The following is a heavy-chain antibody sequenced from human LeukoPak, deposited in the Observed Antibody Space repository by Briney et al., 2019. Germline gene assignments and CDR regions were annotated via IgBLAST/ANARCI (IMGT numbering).Heavy chain of an antibody. D-gene: IGHD7-27*01. Sequence: ASVKVSCKASGGIFDSYTVSWVRQAPGKRFEWMGRFIPILDKADYSQRFRGRVTISADKSTTTVYMEVHRLRSDDTAVYYCARDGLPGVGMDVWGQGTTVTVSS. CDR1: GGIFDSYT. CDR3: ARDGLPGVGMDV. V-gene: IGHV1-69*08. CDR2: FIPILDKA. J-gene: IGHJ6*02.